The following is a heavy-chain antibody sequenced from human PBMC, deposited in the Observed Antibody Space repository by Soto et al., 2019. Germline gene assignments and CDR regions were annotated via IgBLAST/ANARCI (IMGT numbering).Heavy chain of an antibody. CDR1: GFTFSSYT. Sequence: HPGGSLRLSCVVSGFTFSSYTMNWVRQTPGRRLEWVAYISSSGSTIYYAESVKGRFTVSRDNAKSSLYLQMDGLRDEDTAVYYCASGLGSSRSWGQGSRVTVSS. D-gene: IGHD3-10*01. V-gene: IGHV3-48*02. CDR3: ASGLGSSRS. CDR2: ISSSGSTI. J-gene: IGHJ1*01.